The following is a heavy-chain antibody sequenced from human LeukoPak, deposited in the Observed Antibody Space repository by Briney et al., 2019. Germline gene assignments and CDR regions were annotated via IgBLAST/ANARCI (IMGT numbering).Heavy chain of an antibody. Sequence: ASVKVSCRASGYTFTGYSIHWVRQAPGQRLERMGWINAGTGYTKYSQRFQGRLTITRDTSASTVYMELISLRSEDTAVFYCGRSGGFYPAGYWGQGTQVTVSS. CDR3: GRSGGFYPAGY. CDR1: GYTFTGYS. CDR2: INAGTGYT. D-gene: IGHD3-22*01. V-gene: IGHV1-3*01. J-gene: IGHJ4*02.